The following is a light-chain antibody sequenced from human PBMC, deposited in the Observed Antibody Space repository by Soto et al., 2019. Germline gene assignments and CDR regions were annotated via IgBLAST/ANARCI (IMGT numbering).Light chain of an antibody. CDR1: QSVSNNY. J-gene: IGKJ1*01. V-gene: IGKV3-20*01. Sequence: EIVLTQSPGTLSLSPGERATLSCSASQSVSNNYLAWYQQKPGQAPRLLIYGASNRATGIPDRFSGSGSGTDFTLTISRLEPEDFAVYYCQQYSNLWTFGQGTKVDI. CDR3: QQYSNLWT. CDR2: GAS.